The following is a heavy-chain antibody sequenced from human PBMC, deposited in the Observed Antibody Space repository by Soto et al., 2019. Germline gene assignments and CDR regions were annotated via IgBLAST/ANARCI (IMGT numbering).Heavy chain of an antibody. CDR3: ARDPLLVHEFYYYMDV. D-gene: IGHD2-15*01. V-gene: IGHV3-21*01. CDR1: GFNFAPYS. Sequence: EVQLVESGGGLVKPGGSLRLSCAASGFNFAPYSMNWVRQAPGKGLEWVSSISGSSRYIYYADSVEGRFTISRDNAEKSLFLQMNRLRAEDTAVYYCARDPLLVHEFYYYMDVWGKGTTVTVSS. CDR2: ISGSSRYI. J-gene: IGHJ6*03.